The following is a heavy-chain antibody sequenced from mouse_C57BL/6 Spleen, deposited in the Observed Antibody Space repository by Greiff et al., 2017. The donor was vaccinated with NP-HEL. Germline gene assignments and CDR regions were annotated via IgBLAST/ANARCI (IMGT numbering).Heavy chain of an antibody. D-gene: IGHD2-3*01. V-gene: IGHV1-19*01. CDR2: INPYNGGT. CDR3: ARYPYDGYYEFAY. CDR1: GYTFTDYY. J-gene: IGHJ3*01. Sequence: EVQLQQSGPVLVKPGASVKMSCKASGYTFTDYYMNWVKQSHGKSLEWIGVINPYNGGTSYNQKFKGKATLTVDKSSSTAYMELNSLTSEDSAVYYCARYPYDGYYEFAYWGQGTLVTVSA.